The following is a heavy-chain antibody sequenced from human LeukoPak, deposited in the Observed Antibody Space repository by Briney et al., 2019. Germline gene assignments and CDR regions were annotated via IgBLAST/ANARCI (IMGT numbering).Heavy chain of an antibody. V-gene: IGHV4-59*08. CDR1: GDSVSTYY. CDR3: ARSAYCSGGSCYATGLFAY. J-gene: IGHJ4*02. D-gene: IGHD2-15*01. Sequence: SETLSLTCTVSGDSVSTYYWSWIRQPPGKGLEWIGYIYYSGSAIYNPSLKSRGTISLDTSKNQSSLRLSSVTAADTAVYYCARSAYCSGGSCYATGLFAYWGQGTLVTVSS. CDR2: IYYSGSA.